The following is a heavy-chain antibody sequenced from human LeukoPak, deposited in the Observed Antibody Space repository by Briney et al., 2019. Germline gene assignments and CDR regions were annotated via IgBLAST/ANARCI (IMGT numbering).Heavy chain of an antibody. Sequence: ASVKVSCKASGYTFTSYGISWVRQAPGQGLEWMGWISAYNGNTNYAQKLQGRVTMTTDTSTSTAYMELGSLRSDDTAVYYCARALDYYDSSGYYYVDWGQGTLVTVSS. J-gene: IGHJ4*02. CDR2: ISAYNGNT. CDR1: GYTFTSYG. D-gene: IGHD3-22*01. V-gene: IGHV1-18*01. CDR3: ARALDYYDSSGYYYVD.